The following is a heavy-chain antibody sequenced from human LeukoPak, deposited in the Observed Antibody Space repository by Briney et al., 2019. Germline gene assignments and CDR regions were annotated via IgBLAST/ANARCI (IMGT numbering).Heavy chain of an antibody. CDR1: GFTFSSYW. J-gene: IGHJ4*02. CDR3: VRDLWNFYDSSSSADY. CDR2: INSDGSIT. Sequence: GGSLRLSCAASGFTFSSYWMHWVRQAPGKGLVWVSRINSDGSITSYADSVKGRFTISRDNAKNTLYLQMNRLRAEDTAVYYCVRDLWNFYDSSSSADYWGQGTLVTVSS. V-gene: IGHV3-74*01. D-gene: IGHD3-22*01.